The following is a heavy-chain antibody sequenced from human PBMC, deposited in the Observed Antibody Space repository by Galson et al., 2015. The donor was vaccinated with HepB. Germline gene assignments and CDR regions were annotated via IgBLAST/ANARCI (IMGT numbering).Heavy chain of an antibody. D-gene: IGHD1-14*01. J-gene: IGHJ4*02. CDR3: AKPGSTWTPKS. V-gene: IGHV3-30*18. Sequence: SLRLSCAASGFTFSSYGMHWVRQAPGKGLEWVAVISYDGSNKYYADSVKGRFTISRDNSKNTLYLQMNSLRAEDTAVYYCAKPGSTWTPKSWGQGTLVTVSS. CDR1: GFTFSSYG. CDR2: ISYDGSNK.